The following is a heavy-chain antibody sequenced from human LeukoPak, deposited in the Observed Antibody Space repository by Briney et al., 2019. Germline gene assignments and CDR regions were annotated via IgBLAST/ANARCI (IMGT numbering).Heavy chain of an antibody. CDR3: ARGGIAAADNWFDP. CDR2: IYHSGST. V-gene: IGHV4-38-2*01. CDR1: GYSLSSGYY. Sequence: SETLSLTCAVSGYSLSSGYYWGWIRQPPGKGLEWIGSIYHSGSTYYNPSLKSRVTISADTSKNQFSLKLSSVTAADTAVYYCARGGIAAADNWFDPWGQGTLVTVSS. J-gene: IGHJ5*02. D-gene: IGHD6-13*01.